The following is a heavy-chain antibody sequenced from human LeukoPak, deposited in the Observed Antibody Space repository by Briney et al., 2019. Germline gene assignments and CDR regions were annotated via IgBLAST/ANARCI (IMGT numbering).Heavy chain of an antibody. CDR3: ASDYYDSSGYWYFDY. D-gene: IGHD3-22*01. J-gene: IGHJ4*02. V-gene: IGHV4-30-2*01. CDR2: IYHTGST. Sequence: YIYHTGSTYYNPSLKSRVTISVDRSKNQLSLKLTSVTAADTAVYYCASDYYDSSGYWYFDYWGQGALVTVSS.